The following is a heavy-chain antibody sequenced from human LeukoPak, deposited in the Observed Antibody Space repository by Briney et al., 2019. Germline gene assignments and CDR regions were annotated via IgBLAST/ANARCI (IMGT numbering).Heavy chain of an antibody. CDR3: ARLGYGSGSYYTPDLYYYYMDV. V-gene: IGHV4-34*01. Sequence: SETLSLTCAVYGGSFSGYYWGWIRQPPGKGLEWIGEINLSGSTNYSPSLKRRVTISIDTSKNQFSLKLSSVTAADTAVYYCARLGYGSGSYYTPDLYYYYMDVWGKGTTVTISS. D-gene: IGHD3-10*01. CDR1: GGSFSGYY. CDR2: INLSGST. J-gene: IGHJ6*03.